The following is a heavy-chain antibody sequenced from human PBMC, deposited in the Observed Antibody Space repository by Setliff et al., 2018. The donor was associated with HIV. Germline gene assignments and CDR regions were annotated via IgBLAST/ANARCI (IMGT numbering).Heavy chain of an antibody. CDR2: ITHRGIT. CDR3: ARRRFVVVPTAPEADY. Sequence: PSETLSLTCAVYGGSFSGYYWSWIRQPPGKGLEWIGEITHRGITYYNPSLKRRVTISVDTSKNQFSLRLTSVTAADTAVYYCARRRFVVVPTAPEADYWGQGTQVTVSS. J-gene: IGHJ4*02. D-gene: IGHD2-2*01. V-gene: IGHV4-34*01. CDR1: GGSFSGYY.